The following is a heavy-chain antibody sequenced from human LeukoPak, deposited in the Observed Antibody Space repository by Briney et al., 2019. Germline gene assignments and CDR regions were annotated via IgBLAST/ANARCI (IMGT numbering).Heavy chain of an antibody. Sequence: SQTLSLTCAISGDSVSSKSATWNWLRQSPSRGLEWLGRTYYRSKWFNEYALSVKSRLTINPDTSKNQFSLQLNSVTPEDTAVYYCASLGKGDYWGQGTLVTVSS. CDR3: ASLGKGDY. J-gene: IGHJ4*02. CDR1: GDSVSSKSAT. D-gene: IGHD7-27*01. CDR2: TYYRSKWFN. V-gene: IGHV6-1*01.